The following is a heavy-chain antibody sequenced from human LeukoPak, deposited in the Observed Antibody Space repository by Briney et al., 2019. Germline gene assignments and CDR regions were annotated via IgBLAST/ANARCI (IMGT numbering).Heavy chain of an antibody. CDR2: INPNSGGT. CDR1: GYTFTGYY. CDR3: ARGHMVRGVITIFDY. V-gene: IGHV1-2*06. J-gene: IGHJ4*02. Sequence: ASVKVSCKASGYTFTGYYIHWVRQAPGQGLEWMGRINPNSGGTNYAQKFQGRVTMTRDTSISTAYMELSRLRSDDTAVYYCARGHMVRGVITIFDYWGQGTLVTVSS. D-gene: IGHD3-10*01.